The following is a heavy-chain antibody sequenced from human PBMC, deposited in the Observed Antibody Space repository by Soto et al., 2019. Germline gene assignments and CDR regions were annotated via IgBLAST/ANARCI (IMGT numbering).Heavy chain of an antibody. J-gene: IGHJ1*01. D-gene: IGHD2-21*01. CDR1: GDSIISIHH. CDR2: IYHTGTT. Sequence: PSETLSLTCAVSGDSIISIHHWAWIRQSPGRGLEWIASIYHTGTTYYTPSLESRVNISVDTSKNQFSLRLSSVTAAASAVYFCGRTNNVCYYQHFGQGKRVTFSS. V-gene: IGHV4-38-2*01. CDR3: GRTNNVCYYQH.